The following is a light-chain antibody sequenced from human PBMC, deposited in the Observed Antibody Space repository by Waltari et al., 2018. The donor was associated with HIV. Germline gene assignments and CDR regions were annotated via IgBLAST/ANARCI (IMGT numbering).Light chain of an antibody. CDR3: HVWDSATGV. Sequence: SYELPQPLSVSVALGQTARITCGGAHIGSKNVHWYQPKPDQAPALVIYRTTNRPSGIPEPFSGSNSGNTATLTITSAQVGDEADYYCHVWDSATGVFGTGTTVTVL. J-gene: IGLJ1*01. V-gene: IGLV3-9*01. CDR1: HIGSKN. CDR2: RTT.